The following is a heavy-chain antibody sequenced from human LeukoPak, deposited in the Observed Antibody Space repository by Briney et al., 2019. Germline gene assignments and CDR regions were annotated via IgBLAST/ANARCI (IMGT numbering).Heavy chain of an antibody. V-gene: IGHV4-59*01. J-gene: IGHJ4*02. CDR3: AKTGSLFGRFLDH. CDR2: MHPGGTT. D-gene: IGHD3-10*02. Sequence: SETLSLTCSVFADSMNNYYWTWIRQPPGKGVEWVGNMHPGGTTKFHPSLEGRVTMSIDTSNKQFSLRLRSVTAADTATYYCAKTGSLFGRFLDHWGPGALVIVSS. CDR1: ADSMNNYY.